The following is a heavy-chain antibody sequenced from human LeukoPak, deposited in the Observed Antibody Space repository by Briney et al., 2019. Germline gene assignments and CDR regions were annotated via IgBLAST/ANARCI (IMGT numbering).Heavy chain of an antibody. V-gene: IGHV1-46*01. CDR1: GYTFTSYY. Sequence: ASVKVSCKASGYTFTSYYMHWVRQAPGQGPEWMGIINPSGGSTSYAQKFQGRVTMTRDTSTSTVYMELSSLRSEDTAVYYCASRTYYDFWSGRNDAFDIWGQGTMVTVSS. CDR3: ASRTYYDFWSGRNDAFDI. J-gene: IGHJ3*02. CDR2: INPSGGST. D-gene: IGHD3-3*01.